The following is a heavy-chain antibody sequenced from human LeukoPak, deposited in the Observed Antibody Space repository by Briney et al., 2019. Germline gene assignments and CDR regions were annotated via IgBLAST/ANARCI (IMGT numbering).Heavy chain of an antibody. J-gene: IGHJ4*02. CDR2: INWNGGST. CDR1: GFTFDDYG. D-gene: IGHD6-6*01. V-gene: IGHV3-20*04. CDR3: ARDQIGAYSSSSYFDY. Sequence: TGGSLRLSCAASGFTFDDYGMSWVRQAPGKGLEWVSGINWNGGSTGYADSVKGRFTISRDNAKNSLYLQMNSLRAEDTALYYCARDQIGAYSSSSYFDYWGQGTLVTVSS.